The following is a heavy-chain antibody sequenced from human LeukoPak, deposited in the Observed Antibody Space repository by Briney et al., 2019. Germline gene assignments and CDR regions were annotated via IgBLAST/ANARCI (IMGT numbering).Heavy chain of an antibody. J-gene: IGHJ4*02. CDR3: AAQCGGDCSYFFDY. CDR1: GGSISSSNYY. Sequence: PSETLSLTCAVSGGSISSSNYYWSWIRQPAGQGLEWIGRIYTSGSTNYNPSLKSRVSMSVDTSKNQFSLKLGSVTAADTAVYYCAAQCGGDCSYFFDYWGQGTLVTVSS. CDR2: IYTSGST. D-gene: IGHD2-21*01. V-gene: IGHV4-61*02.